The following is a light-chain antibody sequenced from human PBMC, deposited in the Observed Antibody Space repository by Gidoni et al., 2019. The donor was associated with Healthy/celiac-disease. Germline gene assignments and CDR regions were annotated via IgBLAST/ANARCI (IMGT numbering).Light chain of an antibody. CDR2: DVS. CDR1: SSDVGGYNY. V-gene: IGLV2-14*01. J-gene: IGLJ2*01. Sequence: QSALTPPASLSGSPGPSITISCTGTSSDVGGYNYVSWYQQHPGKAPKLMIYDVSNRPSGVSNRFSGSKSGNTASLTISGLQAEDEADYYCSSYTSSSTPVVFGGGTKLTVL. CDR3: SSYTSSSTPVV.